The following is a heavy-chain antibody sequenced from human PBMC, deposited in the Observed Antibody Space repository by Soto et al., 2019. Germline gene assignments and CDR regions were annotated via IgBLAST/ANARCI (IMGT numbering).Heavy chain of an antibody. Sequence: VGSLRLSCAASGFTFSRYSMNWVRQAPGKGLEWVSSISSTTNYIYYADSMKGRFTVSRDNAKNSVYLDMNSLSAEDTAVYYCARESEDLTSNFDYWGQGTLVTVSS. CDR1: GFTFSRYS. CDR2: ISSTTNYI. V-gene: IGHV3-21*01. J-gene: IGHJ4*02. CDR3: ARESEDLTSNFDY.